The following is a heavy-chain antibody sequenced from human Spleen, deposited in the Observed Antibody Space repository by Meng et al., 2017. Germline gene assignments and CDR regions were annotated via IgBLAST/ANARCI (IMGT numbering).Heavy chain of an antibody. V-gene: IGHV2-5*01. CDR1: GFSLFTNGVG. D-gene: IGHD4-17*01. CDR3: VHSEVTTYYFDY. CDR2: IYWNDDG. J-gene: IGHJ4*02. Sequence: QITLKESGPTLVQPTPTLTLTCTFSGFSLFTNGVGVGWIRQPPGKAPEWLALIYWNDDGRYSPSLKSRLTITKDISRNQVVLTMTNMDPVDTATYYCVHSEVTTYYFDYWGQGILVTVSS.